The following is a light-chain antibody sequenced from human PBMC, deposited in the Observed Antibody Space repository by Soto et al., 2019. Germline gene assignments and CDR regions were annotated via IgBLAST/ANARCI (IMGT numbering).Light chain of an antibody. V-gene: IGLV1-47*01. Sequence: QSVLTQPPSASGTPGQGVTISCSGSTSNIGSNYVYWYQQLPGTAPKLLIYRNNQRPSGVPDRFSGSKSGTSASLAISGLRSDDEADYYCQTYDNSLSEYVFGTGTKVTVL. CDR3: QTYDNSLSEYV. CDR1: TSNIGSNY. CDR2: RNN. J-gene: IGLJ1*01.